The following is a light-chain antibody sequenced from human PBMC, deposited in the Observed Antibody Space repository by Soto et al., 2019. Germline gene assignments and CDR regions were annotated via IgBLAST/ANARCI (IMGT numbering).Light chain of an antibody. Sequence: EIVLTQSPATLSLSPGERATLSCRASQSVSSYLAWYQQKPGQAPRLLIYDASSRATGIPARFSGSGSGTDLTPTISSLEPEDFEVYYGHGGSKGGGGEYTFGQGTKLEIK. J-gene: IGKJ2*01. CDR3: HGGSKGGGGEYT. V-gene: IGKV3-11*01. CDR2: DAS. CDR1: QSVSSY.